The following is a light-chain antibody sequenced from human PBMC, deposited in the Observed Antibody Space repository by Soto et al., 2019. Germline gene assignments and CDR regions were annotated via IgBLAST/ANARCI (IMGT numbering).Light chain of an antibody. V-gene: IGLV2-23*02. J-gene: IGLJ1*01. CDR2: EVS. Sequence: QSALTQPASVSGSPGQSITISCTGTSSDVGSYNLVSWYQQHPGKAPKLMIYEVSKRPSGVSNRFSGSKSGNTASLTISGLQAEDEADYYCCSYAGSSTPYFFGTGTKLTVL. CDR3: CSYAGSSTPYF. CDR1: SSDVGSYNL.